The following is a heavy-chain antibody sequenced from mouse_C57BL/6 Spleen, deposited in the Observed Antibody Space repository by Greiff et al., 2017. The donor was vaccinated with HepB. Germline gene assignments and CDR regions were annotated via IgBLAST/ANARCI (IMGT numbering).Heavy chain of an antibody. CDR3: ARGGNGDDDWYNDD. V-gene: IGHV1-69*01. J-gene: IGHJ1*03. Sequence: QVQLKQSGAELVMPGASVKLSCKASGYTFTSYWMHWVKQRPGQGLEWIGEIDPSDSYTNYNQKFKGKSTLTVDKSSSTAYMQLSSLTSEDSAVYYCARGGNGDDDWYNDDWGKGTTGTVSS. D-gene: IGHD4-1*01. CDR2: IDPSDSYT. CDR1: GYTFTSYW.